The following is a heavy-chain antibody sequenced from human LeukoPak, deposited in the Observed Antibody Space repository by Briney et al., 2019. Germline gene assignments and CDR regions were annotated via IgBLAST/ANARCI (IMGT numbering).Heavy chain of an antibody. V-gene: IGHV3-15*01. D-gene: IGHD1-26*01. CDR3: TTDYSGSYPSLDY. CDR1: GFTLSNAW. Sequence: GGSLRLSCAASGFTLSNAWMSWVRQAPGKGLEGVGRIKSKTDGGTTDYAAPVKGRFTISRDDSKNTLYLQMNSLKTEDTAVYYCTTDYSGSYPSLDYWGQGTLVTVSS. CDR2: IKSKTDGGTT. J-gene: IGHJ4*02.